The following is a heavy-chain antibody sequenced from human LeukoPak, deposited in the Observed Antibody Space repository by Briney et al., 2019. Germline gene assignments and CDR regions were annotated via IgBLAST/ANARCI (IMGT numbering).Heavy chain of an antibody. D-gene: IGHD4-17*01. V-gene: IGHV3-48*01. CDR1: GFSFSDYG. J-gene: IGHJ4*02. Sequence: GGSLRLSCAASGFSFSDYGMNWVRRAPGRGLEWLSHINSNGAVISYADSVKGRFTISRDTAKSSLYLQMNSLQIEDTAIYLCARDPDGDYDFDYWGQGTLVTVSS. CDR3: ARDPDGDYDFDY. CDR2: INSNGAVI.